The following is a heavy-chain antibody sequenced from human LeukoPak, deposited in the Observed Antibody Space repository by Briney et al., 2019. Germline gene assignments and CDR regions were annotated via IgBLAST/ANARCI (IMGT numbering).Heavy chain of an antibody. CDR3: ARGLAPPPGYCSSTSCYDYYYYYMDV. Sequence: SETLPLTCTVSGYSISSGYYWGWIRQPPGKGLEWIGSIFHSGSTYYNPSLKSRVTISGDTSKNQFSLKLSSVTPEDTAVYYCARGLAPPPGYCSSTSCYDYYYYYMDVWGKGTTVTVSS. CDR2: IFHSGST. CDR1: GYSISSGYY. D-gene: IGHD2-2*01. V-gene: IGHV4-38-2*02. J-gene: IGHJ6*03.